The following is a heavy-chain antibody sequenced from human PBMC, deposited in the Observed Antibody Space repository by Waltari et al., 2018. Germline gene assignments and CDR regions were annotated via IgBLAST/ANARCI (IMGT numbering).Heavy chain of an antibody. CDR2: ISSSSSYI. J-gene: IGHJ4*02. CDR3: ARERGLGYFDY. Sequence: EVQLVESGGGLVKPGGSLRLSCAASGFPFRSCSMNWARQAPGKGLEGGSSISSSSSYIYYADSVKGRFTISRDNAKNSLYLQMNSLRAEDTAVYYCARERGLGYFDYWGQGTLVTVSS. CDR1: GFPFRSCS. V-gene: IGHV3-21*01. D-gene: IGHD3-16*01.